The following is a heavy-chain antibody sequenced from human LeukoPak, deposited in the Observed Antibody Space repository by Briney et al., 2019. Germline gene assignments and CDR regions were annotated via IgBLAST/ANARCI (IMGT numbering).Heavy chain of an antibody. J-gene: IGHJ4*02. Sequence: PGGSLRLSCAASGFTFSSYWMSWVRQAPGKGLEWVANIKQDGSEKYYVDSVKGRFTTSRDNAKNSLYLQVNSLRAEDTAVYYCARGPTKGNAFDYWGQGTLVTVSS. V-gene: IGHV3-7*01. CDR3: ARGPTKGNAFDY. CDR1: GFTFSSYW. CDR2: IKQDGSEK. D-gene: IGHD5-24*01.